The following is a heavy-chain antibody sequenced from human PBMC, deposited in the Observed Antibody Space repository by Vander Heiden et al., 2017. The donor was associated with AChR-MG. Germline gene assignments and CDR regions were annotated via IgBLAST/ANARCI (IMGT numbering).Heavy chain of an antibody. CDR2: INPNSGGT. J-gene: IGHJ6*02. Sequence: QVQLVQSGAEVKKPGASVKVSCKASRYTFTAYYIHWLRQAPGQGLEWMGWINPNSGGTNYAQKFQGWVTMTRDTSINTAYMELSRLKSDDTAVYYCARDREPSSIISYFYGMDLWGQGTTVTVSS. D-gene: IGHD1-26*01. CDR3: ARDREPSSIISYFYGMDL. CDR1: RYTFTAYY. V-gene: IGHV1-2*04.